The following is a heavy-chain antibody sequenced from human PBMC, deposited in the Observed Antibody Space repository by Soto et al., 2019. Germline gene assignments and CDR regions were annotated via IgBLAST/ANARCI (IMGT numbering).Heavy chain of an antibody. J-gene: IGHJ4*02. CDR2: XSXRXXNT. CDR1: GFTFSSYT. V-gene: IGHV3-21*02. CDR3: ARGPLYYFDY. D-gene: IGHD3-16*01. Sequence: EVQLVESGGGLVKPGGSLRLSCEDSGFTFSSYTMNWVRRAPGKGLGWVSSXSXRXXNTXYADXVRSRXTXXXXNAXXXXXXXXXXXXXXXXXXXXXARGPLYYFDYWGQGTLVTVSS.